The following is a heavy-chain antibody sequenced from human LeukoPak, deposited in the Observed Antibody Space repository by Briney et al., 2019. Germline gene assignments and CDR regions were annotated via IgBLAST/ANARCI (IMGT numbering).Heavy chain of an antibody. CDR2: INPNSGGT. CDR1: GYTFTSYG. CDR3: ARVQDSDFYGSGSYYFFLDY. Sequence: ASVKVSCKASGYTFTSYGISWVRQAPGQGLEWMGWINPNSGGTNYAQKFQGRVTMTRDTSISTAYMELSRLRSDDTAVYYCARVQDSDFYGSGSYYFFLDYWGQGNLVTVSS. J-gene: IGHJ4*02. V-gene: IGHV1-2*02. D-gene: IGHD3-10*01.